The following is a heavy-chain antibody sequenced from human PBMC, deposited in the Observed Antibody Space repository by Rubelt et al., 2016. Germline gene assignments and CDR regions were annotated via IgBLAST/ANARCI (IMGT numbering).Heavy chain of an antibody. V-gene: IGHV3-23*01. J-gene: IGHJ1*01. Sequence: EVQLLESGGGLVQPGGSLRLSCAASGFTFSSYAMSWVRQAPGKGLEWVSAISRAGNSTYYADSVKGRFTMTRNNSKNTLDLKMNSLTAEDTAVYYCANYDFWSGYGYFQHWGQGTLVTVSS. CDR1: GFTFSSYA. CDR2: ISRAGNST. D-gene: IGHD3-3*01. CDR3: ANYDFWSGYGYFQH.